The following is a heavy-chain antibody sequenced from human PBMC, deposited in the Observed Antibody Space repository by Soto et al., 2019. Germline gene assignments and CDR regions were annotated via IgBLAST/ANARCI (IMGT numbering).Heavy chain of an antibody. CDR1: GYTFTSYG. Sequence: QVQLVQSGAEVKKPGASVKVSCTASGYTFTSYGISWVRQAPGQGLEWMGWISAYNGNTNYAEKLNVRITMPTNTSTSTAYMELRSLRSNDTAVYYCARGRYDSGSYIHYWGQGTLVTVSS. CDR2: ISAYNGNT. D-gene: IGHD3-10*01. J-gene: IGHJ4*02. CDR3: ARGRYDSGSYIHY. V-gene: IGHV1-18*01.